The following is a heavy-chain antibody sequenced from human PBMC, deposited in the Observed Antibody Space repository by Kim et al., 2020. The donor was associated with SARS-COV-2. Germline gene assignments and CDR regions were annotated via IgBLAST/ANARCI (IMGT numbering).Heavy chain of an antibody. J-gene: IGHJ6*02. D-gene: IGHD6-13*01. CDR3: ARAEGSSSWYGPNYYYYYGMDV. CDR1: GGSISSGGYY. CDR2: IYYSGST. V-gene: IGHV4-31*03. Sequence: SETLSLTCTVSGGSISSGGYYWSWIRQHPGKGLEWIGYIYYSGSTYYNPSLKSRVTISVDTSKNQFSLKLSSVTAADTAVYYCARAEGSSSWYGPNYYYYYGMDVWGQGTTVTVSS.